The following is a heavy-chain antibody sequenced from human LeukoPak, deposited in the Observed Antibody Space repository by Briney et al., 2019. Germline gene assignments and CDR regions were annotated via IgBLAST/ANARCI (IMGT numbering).Heavy chain of an antibody. V-gene: IGHV1-18*01. J-gene: IGHJ4*02. D-gene: IGHD3-10*01. CDR3: ASSPIDLWFGEPKIFDY. CDR1: GYTFTSYG. Sequence: ASVKVSCKASGYTFTSYGISWVRQAPGQGLEWMGWISAYNGNTNYAQKLQGRVTMTTDTSTSTAYMELRSLRSDDTAVYYCASSPIDLWFGEPKIFDYWGQGTLVTVSS. CDR2: ISAYNGNT.